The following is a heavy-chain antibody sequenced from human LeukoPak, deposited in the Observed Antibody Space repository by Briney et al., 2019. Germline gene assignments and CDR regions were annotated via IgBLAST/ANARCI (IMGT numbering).Heavy chain of an antibody. CDR3: ARFDYYDSSGLDY. Sequence: GGSLRLSCAASGFTFGSYGMHWVRQAPGKGLEWVAVILYDGSNKYYADSVKGRFTISRDNSKNTLYLQMNSLRAEDTAVYYCARFDYYDSSGLDYWGQGTLVTVSS. CDR1: GFTFGSYG. CDR2: ILYDGSNK. J-gene: IGHJ4*02. D-gene: IGHD3-22*01. V-gene: IGHV3-30*03.